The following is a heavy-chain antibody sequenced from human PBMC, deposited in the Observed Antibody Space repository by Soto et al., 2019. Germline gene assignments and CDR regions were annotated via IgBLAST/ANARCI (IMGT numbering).Heavy chain of an antibody. CDR1: GFTFSSHW. J-gene: IGHJ4*02. V-gene: IGHV3-7*01. CDR2: IEQDGSDK. CDR3: ASSAHSSIFDY. Sequence: EVQLVESGGGLVQPGGSLSLSCAASGFTFSSHWMGWVRQAPGKGLERVANIEQDGSDKYYVDSVKGRFTISRDNAKNSLYLQMNNLRAEDAAVYYCASSAHSSIFDYWGQGTLATVSS. D-gene: IGHD6-19*01.